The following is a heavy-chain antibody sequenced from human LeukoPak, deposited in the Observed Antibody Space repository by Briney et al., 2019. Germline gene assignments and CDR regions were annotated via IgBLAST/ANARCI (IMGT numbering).Heavy chain of an antibody. CDR2: IYYSGST. Sequence: KTSETLSLTCTVSGGSISSGGYYWSWIRQHPGKGLEWIGYIYYSGSTYYNPSLKSRVTISVDTSKNQFSLKLSSVTAADTAVYYCARVPGITMIVVVSSGAFDIWGQGTMVTVSS. CDR1: GGSISSGGYY. V-gene: IGHV4-31*03. J-gene: IGHJ3*02. D-gene: IGHD3-22*01. CDR3: ARVPGITMIVVVSSGAFDI.